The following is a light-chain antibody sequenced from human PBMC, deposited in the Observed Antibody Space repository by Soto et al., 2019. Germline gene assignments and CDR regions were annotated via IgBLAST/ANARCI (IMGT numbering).Light chain of an antibody. Sequence: QSALTQPXSASGSPGQXXTIXCTGMSSDVGGYNYVSWYQQHPGKAPKLMIYEVSKRXSGVPDRFSGSKSGNXXXLTVSGLXAEDXADYXXSSYAGANSVVFGGGTXXTVL. CDR1: SSDVGGYNY. CDR3: SSYAGANSVV. V-gene: IGLV2-8*01. J-gene: IGLJ2*01. CDR2: EVS.